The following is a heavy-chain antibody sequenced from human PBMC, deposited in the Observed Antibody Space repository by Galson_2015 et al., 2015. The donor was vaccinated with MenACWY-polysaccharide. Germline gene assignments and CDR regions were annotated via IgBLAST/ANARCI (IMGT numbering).Heavy chain of an antibody. D-gene: IGHD2-21*02. J-gene: IGHJ2*01. Sequence: YWMTWVRQAPGKGLEWVANINQDGSIKYYVDSVKGRFTISRDNAKNSLYLKMNSLRAEDTAVYYCAKVIVVVTREWGGARIGSFDLWGRGTLVTVSS. CDR2: INQDGSIK. CDR1: YW. CDR3: AKVIVVVTREWGGARIGSFDL. V-gene: IGHV3-7*01.